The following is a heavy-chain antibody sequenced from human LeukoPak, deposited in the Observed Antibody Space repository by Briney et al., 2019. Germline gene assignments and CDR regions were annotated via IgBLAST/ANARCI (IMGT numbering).Heavy chain of an antibody. CDR2: ISYDGSNK. CDR1: GFTFSTHG. V-gene: IGHV3-30*18. J-gene: IGHJ6*02. D-gene: IGHD4-23*01. CDR3: AKSSSGGNSPPYYYYGMDV. Sequence: GRSLRLSCAASGFTFSTHGMHWVRQAPGKGLEWVAVISYDGSNKYYAGSVKGRFTISRDNSRKTLYLQMNSLRAEDTAVYYCAKSSSGGNSPPYYYYGMDVWGQGTTVTVSS.